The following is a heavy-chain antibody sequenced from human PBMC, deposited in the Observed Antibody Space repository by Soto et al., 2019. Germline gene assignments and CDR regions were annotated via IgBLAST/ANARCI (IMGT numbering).Heavy chain of an antibody. CDR3: ARDQSAGYCSSTIFYNYYYGMDV. Sequence: GGSLRLSCAASGFTFSSYSMNWVRQAPGKGLEWVSSISSSSSYIYYADSVKGRFTISRDNAKNSLYLQMNSLRAEDTAVYYCARDQSAGYCSSTIFYNYYYGMDVWGQGTTVTVS. J-gene: IGHJ6*02. D-gene: IGHD2-2*02. V-gene: IGHV3-21*01. CDR2: ISSSSSYI. CDR1: GFTFSSYS.